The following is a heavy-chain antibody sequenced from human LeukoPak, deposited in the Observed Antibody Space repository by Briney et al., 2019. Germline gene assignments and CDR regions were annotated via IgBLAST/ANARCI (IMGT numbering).Heavy chain of an antibody. CDR3: ARVSNSGMVRGTTTSL. V-gene: IGHV1-69*06. CDR2: IIPIFGTA. Sequence: GASVKVSCKASGGTFSSYAISWVRQAPGQGLEWMGGIIPIFGTANYAQKFQGRVTITADKSTSTAYMELSSLRSEDTAVYYCARVSNSGMVRGTTTSLWGQGTLVTVSS. J-gene: IGHJ4*02. D-gene: IGHD3-10*01. CDR1: GGTFSSYA.